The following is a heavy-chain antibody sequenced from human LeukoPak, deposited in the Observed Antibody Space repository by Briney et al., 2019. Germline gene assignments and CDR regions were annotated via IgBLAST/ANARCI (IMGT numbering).Heavy chain of an antibody. CDR1: GFSFSSYT. Sequence: GGSLRLSCAASGFSFSSYTMNWVRQAPGKGLEWLSFISTTSSVVYYADSVRGRFTISRDNAKNSLYLQMNSLRAEDTAVCYCARDHEGHRSSASCYGFDLWGQGTLVTVSS. CDR3: ARDHEGHRSSASCYGFDL. J-gene: IGHJ4*02. CDR2: ISTTSSVV. D-gene: IGHD2-2*01. V-gene: IGHV3-48*01.